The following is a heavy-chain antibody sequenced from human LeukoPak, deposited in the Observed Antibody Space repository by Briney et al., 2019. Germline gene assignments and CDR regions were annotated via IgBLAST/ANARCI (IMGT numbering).Heavy chain of an antibody. D-gene: IGHD3-22*01. CDR3: ARGHPTVGDSSSYYFKNYYYYYMDV. CDR2: IYHSGST. J-gene: IGHJ6*03. Sequence: SETLSLTCAVYGGSFSGYYWSWIRQPPGKGLEWIGEIYHSGSTNYNPSLKSRVTISVDKSKNQFSLKLSSVTAADTAVYYCARGHPTVGDSSSYYFKNYYYYYMDVWGKGTTVTVSS. V-gene: IGHV4-34*01. CDR1: GGSFSGYY.